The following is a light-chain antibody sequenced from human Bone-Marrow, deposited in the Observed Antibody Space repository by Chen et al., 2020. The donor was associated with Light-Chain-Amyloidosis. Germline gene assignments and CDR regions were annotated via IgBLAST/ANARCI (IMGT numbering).Light chain of an antibody. CDR3: SSFTSSSSYV. Sequence: QSALTHPASVSGSPGQSITISCTGTSGDVGTYNYVSWYKQHPGKAPKVMIYAVSNRPSGVSNRFSGSKSGNTASLTISGLQAEDEADYYCSSFTSSSSYVFGPGTKVTVL. CDR2: AVS. CDR1: SGDVGTYNY. J-gene: IGLJ1*01. V-gene: IGLV2-14*01.